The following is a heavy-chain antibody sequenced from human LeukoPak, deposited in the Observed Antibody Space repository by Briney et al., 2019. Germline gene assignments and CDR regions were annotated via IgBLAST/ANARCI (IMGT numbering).Heavy chain of an antibody. CDR2: ISAYNGIT. CDR1: GYTFTSYG. Sequence: GASVKVSCKASGYTFTSYGISWVRQAPGQGLEWMGWISAYNGITNYAQKLQGRVTMTTDTSTSTAYMELRSLRSDDTAVYYCARDPFYYDSSGYYYAKGWFDPWGQGTLVTVSS. CDR3: ARDPFYYDSSGYYYAKGWFDP. D-gene: IGHD3-22*01. V-gene: IGHV1-18*01. J-gene: IGHJ5*02.